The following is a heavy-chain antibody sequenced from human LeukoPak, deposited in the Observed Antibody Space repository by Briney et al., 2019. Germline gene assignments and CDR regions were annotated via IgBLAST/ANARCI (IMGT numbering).Heavy chain of an antibody. CDR2: ISGSGGST. CDR1: GFTFSSYA. J-gene: IGHJ4*02. D-gene: IGHD3-3*01. V-gene: IGHV3-23*01. Sequence: GGSLRLSCAASGFTFSSYAMSWVRQAPGKGLEWVSAISGSGGSTYYADSVKGRFTISRDNSKNTLYLQMNSLRAEDTAVYYCHYDFWSGYYSFVDYWGQGTLVTVSS. CDR3: HYDFWSGYYSFVDY.